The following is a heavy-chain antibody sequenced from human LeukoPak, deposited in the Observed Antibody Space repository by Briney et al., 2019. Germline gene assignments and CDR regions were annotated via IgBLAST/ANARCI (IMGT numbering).Heavy chain of an antibody. J-gene: IGHJ4*02. V-gene: IGHV1-2*02. D-gene: IGHD6-19*01. CDR2: INPNSGGT. Sequence: GASVKVSCKASGYTFTGYYMHWVRQAPGQGLEWMGWINPNSGGTNYAQKFQGRVTMTRGTSISTAYMELSRLRSDDTAVYYCARDRQWLVSIDYWGQGTLVTVSS. CDR1: GYTFTGYY. CDR3: ARDRQWLVSIDY.